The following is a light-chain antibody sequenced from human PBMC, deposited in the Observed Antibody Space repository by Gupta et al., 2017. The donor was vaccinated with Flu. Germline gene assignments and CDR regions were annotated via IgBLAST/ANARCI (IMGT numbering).Light chain of an antibody. J-gene: IGKJ3*01. CDR2: GAS. CDR1: QSVSSSY. V-gene: IGKV3-20*01. CDR3: QQYGSSPT. Sequence: EIVLTPSPDTLSLSPGERATLSCRASQSVSSSYLAWYQQKPGQAPRLLIYGASSRATGIPDRFSGSGSGTDFTLTISRLEPEDFAVYYCQQYGSSPTFGPGTKVDIK.